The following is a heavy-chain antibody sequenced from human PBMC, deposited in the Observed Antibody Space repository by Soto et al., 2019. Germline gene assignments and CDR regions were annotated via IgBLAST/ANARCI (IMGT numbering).Heavy chain of an antibody. Sequence: EVQLLESGGGLVRPGGSLSLSCAASGFTFTNYAMNWVRQAPGKGLELVSAISGSGGTTYYADSVKGRFTISRDNSNSTLYLKMNSLRAQDTAVYYCAKDSRRDHYYYMDVWGKGTTVTVSS. J-gene: IGHJ6*03. CDR3: AKDSRRDHYYYMDV. CDR2: ISGSGGTT. V-gene: IGHV3-23*01. D-gene: IGHD2-2*01. CDR1: GFTFTNYA.